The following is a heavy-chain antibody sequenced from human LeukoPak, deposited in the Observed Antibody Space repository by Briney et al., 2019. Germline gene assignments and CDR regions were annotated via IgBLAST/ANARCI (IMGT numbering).Heavy chain of an antibody. CDR1: GGSFSGYY. Sequence: SETLSLTCAVYGGSFSGYYWSWIRQPPGKGLEWIGEINHSGSTNYNPSLKSRVTISVDTSKNQFSLKLGSVTAADTAVYYCARDSSYGHYYYYYYYMDVWGKGTTVTVSS. CDR2: INHSGST. CDR3: ARDSSYGHYYYYYYYMDV. V-gene: IGHV4-34*01. J-gene: IGHJ6*03. D-gene: IGHD5-18*01.